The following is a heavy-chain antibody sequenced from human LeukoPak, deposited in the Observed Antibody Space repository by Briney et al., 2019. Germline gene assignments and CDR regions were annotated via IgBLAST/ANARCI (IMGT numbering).Heavy chain of an antibody. J-gene: IGHJ6*03. CDR1: GVSLRGYY. CDR3: ARGSNYVSDYYFDV. Sequence: SETLSLTCAVYGVSLRGYYWSWIRQSPEKGLEWIGEVNHEGDSIYSPSLKSRLTLSVDMSKNQFSLNLRSVTAADTAVYFCARGSNYVSDYYFDVWGKGTAVIVSS. V-gene: IGHV4-34*01. D-gene: IGHD4-11*01. CDR2: VNHEGDS.